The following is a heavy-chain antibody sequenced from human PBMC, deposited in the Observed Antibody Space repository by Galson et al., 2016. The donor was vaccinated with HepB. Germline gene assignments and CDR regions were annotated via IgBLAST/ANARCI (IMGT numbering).Heavy chain of an antibody. CDR2: IGTDEYT. CDR1: ALTFSTCD. D-gene: IGHD3-16*01. CDR3: AILKLGTLFDP. V-gene: IGHV3-23*01. Sequence: SLRLSCAVSALTFSTCDMTWVRQAPGKGLEWVSSIGTDEYTYYADSVKGRVTISRDNSKNTLYLQMNSLRAEDTAVYYCAILKLGTLFDPWGQGTLVTVSP. J-gene: IGHJ5*02.